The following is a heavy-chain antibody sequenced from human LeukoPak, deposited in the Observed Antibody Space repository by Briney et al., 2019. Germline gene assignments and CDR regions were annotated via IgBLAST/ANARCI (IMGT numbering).Heavy chain of an antibody. V-gene: IGHV4-61*02. CDR2: IYTSGST. Sequence: PSETLSLTCTVSGGSISSGSYYWSWIRQPAGKGLEWIGRIYTSGSTNYNPCLKSRVTISVDTSKNQFSLKLSSVTAADTAVYYCARALRGAAAGTLIGYWGQGTLVTVSS. CDR1: GGSISSGSYY. CDR3: ARALRGAAAGTLIGY. J-gene: IGHJ4*02. D-gene: IGHD6-13*01.